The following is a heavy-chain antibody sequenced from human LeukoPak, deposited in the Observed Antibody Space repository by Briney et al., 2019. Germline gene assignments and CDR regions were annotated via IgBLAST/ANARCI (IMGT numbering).Heavy chain of an antibody. Sequence: ASVKVSCKATGYTFTTYDINWGRQATGQGLEWVGWMYPNSGNTGYAQKSQGRVTMTRNTSISAAYMELSSLRSEDTAVYYCARGLVVLAATSWAFDIWGHGTMVTVSS. CDR3: ARGLVVLAATSWAFDI. J-gene: IGHJ3*02. V-gene: IGHV1-8*01. CDR2: MYPNSGNT. D-gene: IGHD2-15*01. CDR1: GYTFTTYD.